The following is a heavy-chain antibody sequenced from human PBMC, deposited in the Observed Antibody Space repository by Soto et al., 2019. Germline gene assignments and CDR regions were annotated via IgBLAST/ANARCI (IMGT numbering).Heavy chain of an antibody. CDR3: ASSSIAALGHWFEP. V-gene: IGHV6-1*01. Sequence: SHTLSLTCAISGDSVSSNSAAWNWIRQSPSRGLEWLGRTYYRSKWYNDYSVSVKSRITINPDTSKNQFSLQLNSVTPEDTAVYYCASSSIAALGHWFEPWGQGTLVTVSS. J-gene: IGHJ5*02. CDR2: TYYRSKWYN. CDR1: GDSVSSNSAA. D-gene: IGHD6-6*01.